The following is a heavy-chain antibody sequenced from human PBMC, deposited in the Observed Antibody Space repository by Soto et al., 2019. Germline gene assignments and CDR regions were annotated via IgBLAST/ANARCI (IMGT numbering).Heavy chain of an antibody. V-gene: IGHV4-31*03. D-gene: IGHD6-13*01. CDR2: IYYSGST. J-gene: IGHJ5*02. CDR3: ARVMGIAAAGTIWFDP. Sequence: QVQLQESGPGLVKPSQTLSLTCTVSGGSISSGGYYWSWIRQHPGKGLEWIGYIYYSGSTYYNPSLKSRVTISVDTSKNQFSLKLSSMTAADTAVYYCARVMGIAAAGTIWFDPWGQGTLVTFSS. CDR1: GGSISSGGYY.